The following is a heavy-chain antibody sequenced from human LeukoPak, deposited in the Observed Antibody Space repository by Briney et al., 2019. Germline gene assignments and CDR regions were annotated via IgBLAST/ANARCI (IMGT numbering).Heavy chain of an antibody. CDR1: GGSFSGYC. CDR2: INHSGST. J-gene: IGHJ4*01. Sequence: ASETLSLTCSVYGGSFSGYCWSWIRQPPGKGLEWIGEINHSGSTNYNPSLKTRVTIPLDRSKDQFSLKLTSVTAADTAVYYCTRGKPETVFDSWGRGTLVTVSS. V-gene: IGHV4-34*01. CDR3: TRGKPETVFDS.